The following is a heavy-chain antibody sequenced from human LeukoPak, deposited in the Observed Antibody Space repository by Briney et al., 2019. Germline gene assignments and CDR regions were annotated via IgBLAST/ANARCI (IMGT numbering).Heavy chain of an antibody. CDR3: ARTGTTSPLYYFDY. CDR2: ISYDGSNK. J-gene: IGHJ4*02. Sequence: GRSLRLSCAASGFTFSSYAMHWVRQAPGKGLEWVAVISYDGSNKYYADSVKGRFTISRDNAKNSLYLQMNSLRAEDTTVYYCARTGTTSPLYYFDYWGQGTLVTVSS. CDR1: GFTFSSYA. V-gene: IGHV3-30*04. D-gene: IGHD1-1*01.